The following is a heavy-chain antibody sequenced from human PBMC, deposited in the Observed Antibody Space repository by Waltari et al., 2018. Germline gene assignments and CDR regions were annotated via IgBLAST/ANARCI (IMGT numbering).Heavy chain of an antibody. Sequence: QVQLQQWGAGLLKPSETLSLTCAAHGRSFRGDSWSWIGPPPGKGQEWIGEINHGGSTNHTPSLKSRVTISVDTSKNQFSLKLSSVTAADTAVYYCARARRGPCSSTSCPWGDFQHWGQGTLVTVSS. CDR2: INHGGST. V-gene: IGHV4-34*01. CDR1: GRSFRGDS. D-gene: IGHD2-2*01. J-gene: IGHJ1*01. CDR3: ARARRGPCSSTSCPWGDFQH.